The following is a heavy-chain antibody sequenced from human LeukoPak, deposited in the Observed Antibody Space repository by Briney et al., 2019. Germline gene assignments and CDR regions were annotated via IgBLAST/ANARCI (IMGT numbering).Heavy chain of an antibody. CDR2: IKKDGSEK. J-gene: IGHJ4*02. V-gene: IGHV3-7*03. CDR3: ARVTGYMIEDYFDY. Sequence: LPGGSLRLSCAASGFTFSSYWMSWVRQAPGKGLEWVANIKKDGSEKYYVDSVKGRFTISRDNAKNSLYLQMNSLRAEDTAVYYCARVTGYMIEDYFDYWGQGTLVTVSS. D-gene: IGHD3-22*01. CDR1: GFTFSSYW.